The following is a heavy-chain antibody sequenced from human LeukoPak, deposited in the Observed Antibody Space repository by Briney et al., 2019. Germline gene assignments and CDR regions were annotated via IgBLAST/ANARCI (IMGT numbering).Heavy chain of an antibody. D-gene: IGHD1-26*01. Sequence: ASVKVSCKASGYTFTGYYMHWVRQAPGQGLEWMGWINPNSGGTNYAQKFQGRVTMTRDTSISTAYMELSRLRSDDTAVYYCARIESSYEIIVGAQSPSDYWGQGTLVTVSS. CDR1: GYTFTGYY. CDR3: ARIESSYEIIVGAQSPSDY. CDR2: INPNSGGT. V-gene: IGHV1-2*02. J-gene: IGHJ4*02.